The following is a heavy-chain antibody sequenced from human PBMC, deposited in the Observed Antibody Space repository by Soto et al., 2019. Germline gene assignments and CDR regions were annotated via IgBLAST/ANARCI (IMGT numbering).Heavy chain of an antibody. V-gene: IGHV3-7*05. J-gene: IGHJ4*02. Sequence: EVQLVESGGGLVQPGGSLRLSCAASGFTFSSYWMSWVRQAPGKGLEWVANIKQDGSEKYYVDSVKGRFTISRDNAKNSLYLQMNSLRAEDTAVYYCARRSYYYDSSGYYYKLYYFDYWGQGTLVTVPS. CDR1: GFTFSSYW. CDR2: IKQDGSEK. D-gene: IGHD3-22*01. CDR3: ARRSYYYDSSGYYYKLYYFDY.